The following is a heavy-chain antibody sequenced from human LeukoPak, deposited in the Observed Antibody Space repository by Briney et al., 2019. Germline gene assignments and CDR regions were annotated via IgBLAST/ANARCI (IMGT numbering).Heavy chain of an antibody. CDR2: ISGCGDDT. CDR1: GFTFSTDA. V-gene: IGHV3-23*01. CDR3: ARDSSGWSKNY. Sequence: PGGSLRLSCAASGFTFSTDAMTWVRQAPGKGLQWVSAISGCGDDTYYEDSVKGRFTISRDNSKNMMYLQMNSLRAEDTALYYCARDSSGWSKNYWGQGTLVTVSS. D-gene: IGHD6-19*01. J-gene: IGHJ4*02.